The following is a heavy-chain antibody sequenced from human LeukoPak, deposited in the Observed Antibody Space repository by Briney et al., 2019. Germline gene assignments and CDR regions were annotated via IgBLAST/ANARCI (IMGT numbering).Heavy chain of an antibody. CDR3: ARGPPNWGYDY. J-gene: IGHJ4*02. Sequence: VSVKVSCKASGYTFTSYDFNWVRQATGQRPEWMGWMSPNSGDTGYAQKFHDRVTMTRNTSISTAYMELSSLRSDDTAVYYCARGPPNWGYDYWGPGTLVTVSS. CDR1: GYTFTSYD. D-gene: IGHD7-27*01. CDR2: MSPNSGDT. V-gene: IGHV1-8*01.